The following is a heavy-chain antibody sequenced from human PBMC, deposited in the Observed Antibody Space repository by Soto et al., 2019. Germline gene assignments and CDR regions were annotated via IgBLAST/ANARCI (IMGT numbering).Heavy chain of an antibody. CDR2: IYYSGST. CDR1: GGSISSGDYY. CDR3: PSPLTQVWPHYYYGMDF. Sequence: SETLSLTCTVSGGSISSGDYYWSWIRQPPGKGLEWIGYIYYSGSTYYNPSLKSRVTISVDTSKNQFSLKLSSVTAADTAVYYCPSPLTQVWPHYYYGMDFWGQGPTVTVAS. V-gene: IGHV4-30-4*01. D-gene: IGHD5-18*01. J-gene: IGHJ6*02.